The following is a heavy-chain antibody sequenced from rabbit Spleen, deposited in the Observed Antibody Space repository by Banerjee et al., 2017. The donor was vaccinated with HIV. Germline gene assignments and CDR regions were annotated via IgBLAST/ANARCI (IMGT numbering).Heavy chain of an antibody. CDR2: IDGGSSGTT. CDR3: ARDAGTSFSTYGMDL. CDR1: GFSFSNRYW. Sequence: QEQLEESGGDLVKPEGSLTLTCKASGFSFSNRYWMCWVRQAPGKGLEWIACIDGGSSGTTYYANWAKGRFTVSKTSSTTVTLQMTSLTAADTATYFCARDAGTSFSTYGMDLWGPGTLVTVS. J-gene: IGHJ6*01. V-gene: IGHV1S45*01. D-gene: IGHD8-1*01.